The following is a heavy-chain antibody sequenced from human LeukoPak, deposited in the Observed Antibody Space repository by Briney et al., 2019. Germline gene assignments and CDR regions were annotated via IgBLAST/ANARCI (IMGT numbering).Heavy chain of an antibody. Sequence: GGSLRPSCEASGFSMSANWMSWVRQAAGKGLEWVGNIKQDGSERNYVDSVKGRFTISSDNAKNSLYLQMNSLRAEDTAVYYCARALGVVKFSMDVWGKGTTVTVSS. J-gene: IGHJ6*03. D-gene: IGHD3-3*01. CDR3: ARALGVVKFSMDV. CDR1: GFSMSANW. CDR2: IKQDGSER. V-gene: IGHV3-7*03.